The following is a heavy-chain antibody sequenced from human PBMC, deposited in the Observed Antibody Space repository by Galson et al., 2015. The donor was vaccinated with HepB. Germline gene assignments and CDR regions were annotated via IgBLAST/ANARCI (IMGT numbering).Heavy chain of an antibody. Sequence: SCKASGYTFTSYGISWVRQAPGQGLEWMGWISAYNGNTNYAQKLQGRVTMTTDTSTSTAYMELRSLRSDDTAVYYCARDLVVVVAATHWFDPWGQGTLVTVSS. V-gene: IGHV1-18*01. CDR2: ISAYNGNT. CDR1: GYTFTSYG. D-gene: IGHD2-15*01. CDR3: ARDLVVVVAATHWFDP. J-gene: IGHJ5*02.